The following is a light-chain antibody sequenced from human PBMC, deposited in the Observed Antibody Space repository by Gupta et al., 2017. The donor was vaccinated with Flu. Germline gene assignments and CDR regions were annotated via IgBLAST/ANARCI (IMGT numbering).Light chain of an antibody. CDR1: QTILYSSSNKNY. CDR2: WAS. CDR3: QQDDGSPYS. J-gene: IGKJ2*03. V-gene: IGKV4-1*01. Sequence: DIVMTQSPDSLALSLGERATINCKSSQTILYSSSNKNYLAWYQQKPGQPPKLLIYWASTRESGVHDRSSGGGSGTDFTLTIRSLHDEDVAVYYCQQDDGSPYSFGQGTKMEIK.